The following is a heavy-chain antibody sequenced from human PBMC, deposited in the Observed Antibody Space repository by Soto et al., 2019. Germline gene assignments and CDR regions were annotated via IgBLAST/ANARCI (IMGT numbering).Heavy chain of an antibody. CDR1: GFTFSSYG. CDR3: ATALVAATDSFDY. Sequence: QVQLVESGGGVVQPGRSLRLSCAASGFTFSSYGMHWVRQAPGKGLEWVAVISYDGSNKYYADSVKGRFTISRDNSKNTLYLQMNSLRAEDTAVYYCATALVAATDSFDYWGQGTLVTVSS. V-gene: IGHV3-30*03. J-gene: IGHJ4*02. D-gene: IGHD2-15*01. CDR2: ISYDGSNK.